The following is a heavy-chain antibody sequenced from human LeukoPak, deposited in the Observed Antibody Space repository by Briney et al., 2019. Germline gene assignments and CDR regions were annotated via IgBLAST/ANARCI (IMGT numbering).Heavy chain of an antibody. CDR2: IYYTGST. CDR1: GGSISSYY. CDR3: ARLGGWLSPLDY. Sequence: KPSETLSLTCTVSGGSISSYYWSWIRQPPGKGLEWIGYIYYTGSTNYNPSLKSRVTISVDTSKNQFSLKLSSVTAADTAVYYCARLGGWLSPLDYWGQGTLVTVSS. D-gene: IGHD3-16*01. V-gene: IGHV4-59*08. J-gene: IGHJ4*02.